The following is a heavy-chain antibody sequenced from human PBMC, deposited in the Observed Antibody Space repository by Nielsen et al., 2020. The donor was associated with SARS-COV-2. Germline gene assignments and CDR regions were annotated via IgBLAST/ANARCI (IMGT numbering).Heavy chain of an antibody. J-gene: IGHJ4*02. D-gene: IGHD6-19*01. CDR3: ASQRSSGWQAY. CDR2: ISSSGSTI. V-gene: IGHV3-11*04. CDR1: GFTFSEYY. Sequence: GESLKISCAASGFTFSEYYMSWIRQAPGKGLEWVSYISSSGSTIYYADSVKGRFTISRDNAKNSLYLQMNSLRAEDTAVYYCASQRSSGWQAYWGQGTLVTVSS.